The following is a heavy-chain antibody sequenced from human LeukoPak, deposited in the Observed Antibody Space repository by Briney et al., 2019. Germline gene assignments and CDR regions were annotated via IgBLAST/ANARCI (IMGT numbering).Heavy chain of an antibody. CDR3: ARHHPRNTVDF. V-gene: IGHV4-34*01. Sequence: SETLSLTCAVYGGSFSGYYWSWIRQPPGKGLEWIGEINHSGSTNYNPSLKSRVTISVDTSKNQFSLKLSSVTAADTAVYYCARHHPRNTVDFWGQGTLVTVSS. D-gene: IGHD2-8*02. CDR2: INHSGST. J-gene: IGHJ4*02. CDR1: GGSFSGYY.